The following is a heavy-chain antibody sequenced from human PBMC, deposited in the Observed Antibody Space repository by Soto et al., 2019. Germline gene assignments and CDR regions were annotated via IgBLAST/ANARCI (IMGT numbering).Heavy chain of an antibody. CDR2: INHSGST. Sequence: QVQLQQWGAGLLKPSETLSLTCAVYGGSFSGYYWSWIRQPPGKGLEWLGEINHSGSTNYNPSLKSRVTISVDTSKSQFSLKLSSVPAADTAVYYCARARRETYCSGGSCFSFYYYLDVWGKGTTVTVSS. V-gene: IGHV4-34*01. CDR1: GGSFSGYY. CDR3: ARARRETYCSGGSCFSFYYYLDV. D-gene: IGHD2-15*01. J-gene: IGHJ6*03.